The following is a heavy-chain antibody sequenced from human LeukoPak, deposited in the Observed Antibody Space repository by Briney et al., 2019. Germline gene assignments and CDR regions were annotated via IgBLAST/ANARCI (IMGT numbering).Heavy chain of an antibody. CDR3: AKDVAMIVVVTDY. CDR1: GFTFSSYA. Sequence: GASLRLSCAASGFTFSSYAMSWVRQAPGKGLEWVSAISGSGGSTYYADSVKGRFTISRDNSKNTRYLQMNSLRAEDTAVYYCAKDVAMIVVVTDYWGQGTVVTVSS. V-gene: IGHV3-23*01. CDR2: ISGSGGST. D-gene: IGHD3-22*01. J-gene: IGHJ4*02.